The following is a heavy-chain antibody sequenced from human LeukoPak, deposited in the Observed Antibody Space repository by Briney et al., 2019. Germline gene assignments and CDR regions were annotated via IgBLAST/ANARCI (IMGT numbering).Heavy chain of an antibody. D-gene: IGHD3-22*01. CDR3: ARASGSGYY. Sequence: KPSETLSLTCTVSGGSISSYYWSWIRQPPGKGLEWIGYISNSGNTYYNPFLKSRVTISVDTSRNQFSLKLRFVTAADTAVYYCARASGSGYYWGQGTQVTVSS. J-gene: IGHJ4*02. CDR1: GGSISSYY. V-gene: IGHV4-59*06. CDR2: ISNSGNT.